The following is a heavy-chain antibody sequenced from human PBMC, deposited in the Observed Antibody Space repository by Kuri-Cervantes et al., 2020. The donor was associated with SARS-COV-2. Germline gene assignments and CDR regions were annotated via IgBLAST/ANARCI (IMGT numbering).Heavy chain of an antibody. J-gene: IGHJ4*02. CDR1: GGSISSSSYY. CDR3: ARDGDY. Sequence: GSLRLSCTVSGGSISSSSYYWGWIRQPPGKGLEWIGSIYYSGSTYYNPSLKSRVTISVDTSKNQFSLKLSSVTAADTAVYYCARDGDYWGQGTLVTVSS. V-gene: IGHV4-39*02. CDR2: IYYSGST.